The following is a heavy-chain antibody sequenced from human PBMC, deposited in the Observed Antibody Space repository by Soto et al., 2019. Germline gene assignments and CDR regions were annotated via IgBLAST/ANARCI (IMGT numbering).Heavy chain of an antibody. V-gene: IGHV3-23*01. J-gene: IGHJ6*02. CDR1: GFTFSSYA. Sequence: PGGSLRLSCAASGFTFSSYAMSWVRQAPGKGLEWVSAISGSGGSTYYADSVKGRFTISRDNSKNTLYLQMNSLRAEDTAVYYCAKGPDSSGYYYERWSYYYYYGMDVWGQGTTVTVSS. CDR3: AKGPDSSGYYYERWSYYYYYGMDV. D-gene: IGHD3-22*01. CDR2: ISGSGGST.